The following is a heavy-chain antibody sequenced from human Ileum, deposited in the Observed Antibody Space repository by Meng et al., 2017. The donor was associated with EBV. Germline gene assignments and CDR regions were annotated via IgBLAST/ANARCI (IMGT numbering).Heavy chain of an antibody. V-gene: IGHV4-4*03. J-gene: IGHJ4*02. Sequence: QLPQSGPGLVKPPGAMSLPCSVSAGCLSSNIWWSWVRQPPGKGLEWIGYVYHRGDTNYNPSLKSRVDISVDKSKNQFYLSLFSVTAADTAVYYCGRDQGRELINHWGQGTLVTVSS. CDR2: VYHRGDT. CDR3: GRDQGRELINH. CDR1: AGCLSSNIW. D-gene: IGHD1-7*01.